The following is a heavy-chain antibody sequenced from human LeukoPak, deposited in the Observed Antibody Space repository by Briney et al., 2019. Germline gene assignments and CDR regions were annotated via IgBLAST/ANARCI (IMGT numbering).Heavy chain of an antibody. CDR1: GFTVSSNF. D-gene: IGHD3-9*01. Sequence: PGGSLRLSCAAYGFTVSSNFMSWVRQAPGKGLEWVSVIYSGGGTYYADSVQGRFTISRDNSKNTLYLQMNSLRAEDTAVYYCAKPFTGDAFDMWGQGTMVTVSS. CDR2: IYSGGGT. J-gene: IGHJ3*02. V-gene: IGHV3-53*05. CDR3: AKPFTGDAFDM.